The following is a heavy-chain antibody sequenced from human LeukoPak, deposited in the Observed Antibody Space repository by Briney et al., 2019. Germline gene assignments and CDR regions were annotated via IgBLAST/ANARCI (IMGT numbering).Heavy chain of an antibody. CDR3: AREGGPYRPLDY. CDR1: VGSISSGNW. J-gene: IGHJ4*02. V-gene: IGHV4-4*02. Sequence: PSETLSLTCAVSVGSISSGNWWTWFRQPPGKGLEWIGEVNLQGSTNYNPSLKSRVAISVDKSENHISLKLTSVTAADTAVYYCAREGGPYRPLDYSGQGTLVTVAS. CDR2: VNLQGST.